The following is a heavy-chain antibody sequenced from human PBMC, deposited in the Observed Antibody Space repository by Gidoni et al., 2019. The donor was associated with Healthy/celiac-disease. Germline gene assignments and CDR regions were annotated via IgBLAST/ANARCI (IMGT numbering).Heavy chain of an antibody. CDR2: IYYSGST. CDR1: GGSISSYY. D-gene: IGHD3-16*02. Sequence: QVQLQESGPGLVKPSETLSLTCTVSGGSISSYYWSWIRQPPGKGLEWIGYIYYSGSTNYNPSLKSRVTISVDTSKNQFSLKLSSMTAADTAVYYCARIVSGFDYWGQGTLVTVSS. CDR3: ARIVSGFDY. J-gene: IGHJ4*02. V-gene: IGHV4-59*01.